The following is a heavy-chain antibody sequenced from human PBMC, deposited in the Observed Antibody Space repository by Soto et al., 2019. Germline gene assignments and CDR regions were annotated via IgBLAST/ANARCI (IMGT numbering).Heavy chain of an antibody. V-gene: IGHV3-23*01. CDR1: GFTFSSYA. J-gene: IGHJ4*02. CDR2: ISGRADAT. D-gene: IGHD2-21*01. CDR3: EKEVTSCCYPGFDS. Sequence: GSLRLSCIASGFTFSSYAMSWVRQAPGKGLECLSGISGRADATHYAASVKGRFTISRDNSKNTVYLDMWSLRVEDTAIYYCEKEVTSCCYPGFDSWGRGTLVTVSS.